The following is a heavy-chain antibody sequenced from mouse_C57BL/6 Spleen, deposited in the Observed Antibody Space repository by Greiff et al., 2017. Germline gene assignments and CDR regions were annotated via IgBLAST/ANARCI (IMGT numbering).Heavy chain of an antibody. CDR3: ALPIYYDYDGDGWDY. J-gene: IGHJ2*01. CDR1: GYTFTDYN. Sequence: EVQLQQSGPELVKPGASVKMSCKASGYTFTDYNMHWVKQSHGKSLEWIGYINPNNGGTSYNQKFKGKATLTVNKSSSTAYMELRSLTSEDSAVYYCALPIYYDYDGDGWDYWGQGTTLTVSS. CDR2: INPNNGGT. D-gene: IGHD2-4*01. V-gene: IGHV1-22*01.